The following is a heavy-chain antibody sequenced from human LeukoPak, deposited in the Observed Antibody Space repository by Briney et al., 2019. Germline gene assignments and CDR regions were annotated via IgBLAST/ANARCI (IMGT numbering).Heavy chain of an antibody. CDR1: GGSVSSGSYY. Sequence: SETLSLTCTVSGGSVSSGSYYWSWIRQPPRKGLEWIGYIYYSGSTKYNPSLKSRVTISIDTSKNQFSLKLSSVTAADTAMYYCAGVVGGSYSMDVWGQGTTVTVSS. CDR3: AGVVGGSYSMDV. J-gene: IGHJ6*03. D-gene: IGHD1-26*01. V-gene: IGHV4-61*01. CDR2: IYYSGST.